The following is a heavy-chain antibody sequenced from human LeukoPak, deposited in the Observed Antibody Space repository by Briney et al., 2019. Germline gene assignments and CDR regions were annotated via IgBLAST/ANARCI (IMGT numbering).Heavy chain of an antibody. V-gene: IGHV4-4*07. J-gene: IGHJ6*02. CDR1: GVSISAYY. D-gene: IGHD6-6*01. CDR3: ARHGPSNSFPYSSSSIGMDV. CDR2: IYPGESIYASENT. Sequence: SETLSLTCSVSGVSISAYYWSWIRQPAGKGLEWIGRIYPGESIYASENTNYNPSLKSRVTISVDTSKNQFSLKLSSVTAADTAVYYCARHGPSNSFPYSSSSIGMDVWGQGTTVTVSS.